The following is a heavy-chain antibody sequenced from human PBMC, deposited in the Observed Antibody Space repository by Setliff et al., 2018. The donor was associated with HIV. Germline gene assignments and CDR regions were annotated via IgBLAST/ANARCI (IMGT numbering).Heavy chain of an antibody. V-gene: IGHV4-38-2*02. CDR3: ARQPPLSALQVWFGDY. CDR2: VYHSGST. CDR1: GFSISTGHY. D-gene: IGHD3-10*01. J-gene: IGHJ4*02. Sequence: SETLSLTCTASGFSISTGHYWGWVRQSPGKGLEWIGSVYHSGSTYYAASLKSRVTISVDTSKNQFSLKLTSVTAADTAVYYCARQPPLSALQVWFGDYWGQGILVTVSS.